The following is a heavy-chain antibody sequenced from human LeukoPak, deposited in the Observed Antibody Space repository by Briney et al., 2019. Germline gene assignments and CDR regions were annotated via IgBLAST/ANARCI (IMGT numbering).Heavy chain of an antibody. CDR2: IWYDGSKT. D-gene: IGHD6-13*01. CDR3: ARFNAAVGSSFDI. CDR1: GFTFSRYG. J-gene: IGHJ3*02. Sequence: GGSLRLSCAASGFTFSRYGMHWVRQAPGKGLEWVAVIWYDGSKTNYADSVKGRFTISRDNSKNTLSLQMNSLRAEDTAVYYCARFNAAVGSSFDIWGQGTMVTVSS. V-gene: IGHV3-33*01.